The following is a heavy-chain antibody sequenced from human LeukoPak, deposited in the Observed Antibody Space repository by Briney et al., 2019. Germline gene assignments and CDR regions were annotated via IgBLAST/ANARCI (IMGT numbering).Heavy chain of an antibody. J-gene: IGHJ4*02. D-gene: IGHD5-12*01. V-gene: IGHV3-21*01. CDR2: ISSSSSYI. CDR3: ARDGGYDYYFDY. Sequence: PGGSLRLSCAASGFTFSNYSMNWVRQAPGKGLEWVSSISSSSSYIYYADSVKGRFTISRDNAKNSLYLQMNSLRAEDTAVYYCARDGGYDYYFDYWGQGTLVTVSS. CDR1: GFTFSNYS.